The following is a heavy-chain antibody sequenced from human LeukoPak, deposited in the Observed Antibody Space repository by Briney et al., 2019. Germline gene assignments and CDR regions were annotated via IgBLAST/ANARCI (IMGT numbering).Heavy chain of an antibody. CDR3: ARDHGGSDFWGGQGIMDY. J-gene: IGHJ4*02. V-gene: IGHV3-30*01. CDR1: GFTFSSYA. D-gene: IGHD3-3*01. Sequence: TGRSLRLSCAASGFTFSSYAMHWVRQAPGKGLEWVAVISYDGSNKYYADSAKGRFTISRDNSKNTLYLQMNSLRAEDTAVYYCARDHGGSDFWGGQGIMDYWGQGTLVTVSS. CDR2: ISYDGSNK.